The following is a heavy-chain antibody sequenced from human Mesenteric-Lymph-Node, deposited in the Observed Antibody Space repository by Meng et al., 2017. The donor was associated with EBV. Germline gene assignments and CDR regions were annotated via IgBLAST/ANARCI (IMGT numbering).Heavy chain of an antibody. CDR2: ISESGNI. J-gene: IGHJ4*02. CDR3: AAGGVRGEFDY. CDR1: GGSISSTNW. V-gene: IGHV4-4*02. Sequence: QVQLQDSGPGLQXPXXXXXLTCTVSGGSISSTNWWSWVRQAPGKGLEWIAEISESGNINYNPSLKSRVTTSVDTPKNQFFLKLNSVTAADTAVYYCAAGGVRGEFDYWGQGTLVTVSS. D-gene: IGHD3-10*01.